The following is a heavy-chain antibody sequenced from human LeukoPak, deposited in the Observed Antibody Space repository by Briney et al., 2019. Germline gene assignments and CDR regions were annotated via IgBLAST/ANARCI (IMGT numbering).Heavy chain of an antibody. CDR2: IYTSGST. V-gene: IGHV4-4*07. Sequence: SETLSLTCTVSGCSFSSYSWSWIRQAAGKGLEWIGRIYTSGSTNYNPSRNSRVTMSVDTSKNQFSLKLSSVTAADTAVYYCARDGGYSGYDYLAVGYYFDYWGQGTLVTVSS. CDR3: ARDGGYSGYDYLAVGYYFDY. CDR1: GCSFSSYS. D-gene: IGHD5-12*01. J-gene: IGHJ4*02.